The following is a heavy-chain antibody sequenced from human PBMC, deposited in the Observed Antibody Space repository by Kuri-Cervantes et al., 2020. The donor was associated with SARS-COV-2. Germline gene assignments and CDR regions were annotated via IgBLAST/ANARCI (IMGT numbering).Heavy chain of an antibody. J-gene: IGHJ4*02. Sequence: AGSLTLSCVVSGFNFSPYHMNWVRQSPGKGLEWVAYIHGTRNIIYYADSVKRRFTVSRDNARNSLFLQMSILRAEDTALYYCARAPRNANWDYWGQGTLVTVSS. D-gene: IGHD2-8*01. CDR2: IHGTRNII. CDR1: GFNFSPYH. V-gene: IGHV3-48*01. CDR3: ARAPRNANWDY.